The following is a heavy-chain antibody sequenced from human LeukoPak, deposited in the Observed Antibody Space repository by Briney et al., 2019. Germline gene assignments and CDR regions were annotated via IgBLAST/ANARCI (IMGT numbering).Heavy chain of an antibody. CDR3: ARFYYGSGSYYSPAFDI. J-gene: IGHJ3*02. CDR2: MNPNSGNT. CDR1: GYTFTSYD. Sequence: ASVKVSCKASGYTFTSYDINWVRQATGQGLEWMGWMNPNSGNTGYAQKFQGRVTMTRNTSISTAYMELSSLRPEDTAVYYCARFYYGSGSYYSPAFDIWGQGTMVTVSS. D-gene: IGHD3-10*01. V-gene: IGHV1-8*01.